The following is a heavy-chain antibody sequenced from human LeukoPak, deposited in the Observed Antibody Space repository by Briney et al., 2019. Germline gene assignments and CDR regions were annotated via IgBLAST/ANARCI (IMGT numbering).Heavy chain of an antibody. J-gene: IGHJ5*02. Sequence: SETLSLTCTVSGYSISTGYYWDWIRQPPGKGLEWIGSIYYSGSTYYNPSLKSRVTISVDTSKNQFSLKLSSVTAADTAVYYCARQHFSNWFDPWGQGTLVTVSS. D-gene: IGHD2/OR15-2a*01. CDR2: IYYSGST. CDR3: ARQHFSNWFDP. V-gene: IGHV4-38-2*02. CDR1: GYSISTGYY.